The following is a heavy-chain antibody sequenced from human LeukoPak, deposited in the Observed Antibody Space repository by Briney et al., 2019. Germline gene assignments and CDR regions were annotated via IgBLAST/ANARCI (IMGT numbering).Heavy chain of an antibody. CDR1: GFTFSSYS. CDR2: ISSSSSYI. CDR3: ARQVLDSSGWPRLNYYYYYYMDV. Sequence: GGSLRLSCAASGFTFSSYSMNWVRQAPGKGLEWVSSISSSSSYIYYADSVKGRFTISRDNAKNSLYLQMSSLRSEDTAVYYCARQVLDSSGWPRLNYYYYYYMDVWGKGTTVTISS. V-gene: IGHV3-21*04. D-gene: IGHD6-19*01. J-gene: IGHJ6*03.